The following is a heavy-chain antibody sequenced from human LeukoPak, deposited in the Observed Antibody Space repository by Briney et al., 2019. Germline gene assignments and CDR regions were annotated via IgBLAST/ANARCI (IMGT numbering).Heavy chain of an antibody. J-gene: IGHJ4*02. V-gene: IGHV3-30-3*01. CDR2: ISYDGSNK. D-gene: IGHD6-6*01. Sequence: PGRSLRLSCAASGFTFSSYAMHWVRQAPGKGLEWVAVISYDGSNKYYADSVKGRFTISRDNSKNTLYLQMNSLRAEDTAVYYCARDWGYSSSSYYFDYWGQGTLVTVSS. CDR1: GFTFSSYA. CDR3: ARDWGYSSSSYYFDY.